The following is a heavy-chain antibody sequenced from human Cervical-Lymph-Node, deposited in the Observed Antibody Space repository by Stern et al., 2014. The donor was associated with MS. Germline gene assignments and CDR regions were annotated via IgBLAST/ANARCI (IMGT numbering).Heavy chain of an antibody. D-gene: IGHD4-17*01. Sequence: VQLVQSGAEVKKPGASVKVSCPASGYTFTGYYYMHWVRQAPGQGLEWVGRINRNSGGTNYAQNFQGRVTMTRDTSINTFYMELSRLRSDDTAVYYCATIDYGDYKDHWGQGTPVTVSS. CDR1: GYTFTGYYY. CDR3: ATIDYGDYKDH. J-gene: IGHJ4*02. CDR2: INRNSGGT. V-gene: IGHV1-2*06.